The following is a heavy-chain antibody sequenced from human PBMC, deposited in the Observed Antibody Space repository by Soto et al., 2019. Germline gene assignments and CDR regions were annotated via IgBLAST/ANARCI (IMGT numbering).Heavy chain of an antibody. CDR2: INPSGGST. V-gene: IGHV1-46*01. J-gene: IGHJ4*02. Sequence: ASVKVSCKASGYTFTSYYMHWVRQAPGQGLEWMGIINPSGGSTSYAQKFQGRVTMTRDTSTSTVYMELSSLRSEDTAVYYCARVTGSYYYDSSGPFDYWGQGTLGTGSS. D-gene: IGHD3-22*01. CDR3: ARVTGSYYYDSSGPFDY. CDR1: GYTFTSYY.